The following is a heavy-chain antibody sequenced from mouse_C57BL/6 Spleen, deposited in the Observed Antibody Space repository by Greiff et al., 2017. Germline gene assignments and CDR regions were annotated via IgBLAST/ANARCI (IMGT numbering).Heavy chain of an antibody. J-gene: IGHJ4*01. Sequence: VQLQQSGAELVKPGASVKLSCKASGYTFTSYWMHWVKQRPGQGLEWIGMIHPNSGSTNYNEKFKSKATLTVDKSSSTAYMQLSSLTSEDSAVYYCARWRGYAMDYWGQGTSVTVSS. V-gene: IGHV1-64*01. CDR1: GYTFTSYW. CDR3: ARWRGYAMDY. CDR2: IHPNSGST.